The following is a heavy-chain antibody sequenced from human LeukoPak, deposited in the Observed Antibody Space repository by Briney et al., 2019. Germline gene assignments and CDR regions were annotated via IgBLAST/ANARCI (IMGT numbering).Heavy chain of an antibody. V-gene: IGHV1-18*01. CDR3: ARDEYDYVWRSYRLIDY. D-gene: IGHD3-16*02. CDR1: GYTFTSYG. CDR2: ISAYNGNT. J-gene: IGHJ4*02. Sequence: GASVKVSCKASGYTFTSYGISWVRQAPGQGLEWMGWISAYNGNTNYAQKLQGRVTMTTDTSTSTAYMELRSLRSDDTAVYYCARDEYDYVWRSYRLIDYWGQGTLVTVSS.